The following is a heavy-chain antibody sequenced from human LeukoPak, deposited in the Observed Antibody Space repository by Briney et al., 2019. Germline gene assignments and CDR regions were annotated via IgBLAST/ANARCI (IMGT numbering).Heavy chain of an antibody. D-gene: IGHD1-26*01. J-gene: IGHJ4*02. V-gene: IGHV3-7*01. CDR3: LRTVGATIFDF. Sequence: PGGSLRLSCAASGCTFSIYWMSWVRQAPGKGLEWVANIKQDGSEKYYVDSAKGRFSISRDNAQNSVYLQMNSLSAEDTAVYYCLRTVGATIFDFWGQGTLVTVSS. CDR1: GCTFSIYW. CDR2: IKQDGSEK.